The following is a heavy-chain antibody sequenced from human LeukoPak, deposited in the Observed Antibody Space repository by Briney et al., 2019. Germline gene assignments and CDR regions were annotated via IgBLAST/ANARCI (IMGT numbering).Heavy chain of an antibody. CDR3: ARGYNMDV. CDR1: GFTFSDYW. J-gene: IGHJ6*02. V-gene: IGHV3-74*01. D-gene: IGHD1-1*01. Sequence: PGGSLRLSCAASGFTFSDYWMYWVRQAPGKGLVWVAQIYGDGRATTYADSVKGRFTISRDNSKNTLFLQMDSLRVEDTAIYYCARGYNMDVWGQGTTVSVSS. CDR2: IYGDGRAT.